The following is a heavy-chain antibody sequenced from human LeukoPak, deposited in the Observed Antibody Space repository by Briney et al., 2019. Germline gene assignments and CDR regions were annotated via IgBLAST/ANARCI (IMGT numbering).Heavy chain of an antibody. V-gene: IGHV4-30-4*07. CDR3: ARARRPLFDY. CDR1: GGSISSGGYS. Sequence: TSETLSLTCAVSGGSISSGGYSWSWIRQPPGKGLEWIGYIYYSGSTYYNPSLKSRVTISVDTSKNQFSLKLSSVTAADTAVYYCARARRPLFDYWGQGTLVTVSS. J-gene: IGHJ4*02. CDR2: IYYSGST.